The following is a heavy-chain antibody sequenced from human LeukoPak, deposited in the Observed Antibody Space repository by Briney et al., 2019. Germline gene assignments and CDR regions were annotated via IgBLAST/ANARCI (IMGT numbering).Heavy chain of an antibody. D-gene: IGHD1-26*01. CDR1: GGSISSYY. V-gene: IGHV4-59*01. J-gene: IGHJ4*02. CDR2: IYYSGST. CDR3: ARSSVLGYFDY. Sequence: SETLSLTCTVSGGSISSYYWSWIRQPPGKGLEWLGYIYYSGSTNYNPSLKSRVTISVDTSKNQFSLKLSSVTAADTAVYYCARSSVLGYFDYWGQGTLVTVSS.